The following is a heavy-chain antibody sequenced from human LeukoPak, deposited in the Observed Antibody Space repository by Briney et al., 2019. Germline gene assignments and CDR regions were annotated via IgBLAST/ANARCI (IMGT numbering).Heavy chain of an antibody. V-gene: IGHV1-69*06. J-gene: IGHJ5*02. CDR1: GGTFSSYA. CDR2: IIPIFGTA. CDR3: ARLVVVVPGASIHWFDP. Sequence: ASVKVSCKASGGTFSSYAISWVRQAPGQGLEWMGGIIPIFGTANYAQKFQGRVTITADKSTSTAYMELSSLRSEDTAMYYCARLVVVVPGASIHWFDPWGQGTLVTVSS. D-gene: IGHD2-2*01.